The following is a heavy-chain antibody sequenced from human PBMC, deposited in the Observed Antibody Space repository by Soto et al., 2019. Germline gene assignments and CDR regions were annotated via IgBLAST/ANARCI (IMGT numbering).Heavy chain of an antibody. CDR3: SRDPPTMLHDLDG. CDR1: GDSVSNNGAA. D-gene: IGHD2-15*01. V-gene: IGHV6-1*01. J-gene: IGHJ4*02. Sequence: PSQTLSLTCAISGDSVSNNGAAWNWIRQSPLGGLEWLGRTYYRSKWFNDYAVSVKSRITISPDTSKNQFSLQMNTVTPDDTDVYYCSRDPPTMLHDLDGWGQGTLVTVSS. CDR2: TYYRSKWFN.